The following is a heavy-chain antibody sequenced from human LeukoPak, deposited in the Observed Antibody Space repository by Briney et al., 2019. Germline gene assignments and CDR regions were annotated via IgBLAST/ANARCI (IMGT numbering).Heavy chain of an antibody. Sequence: PGGPLRLSCAASGFTLSSYWMHWVRQVPGKGLVWVARINPGGSSITYADSVKGRFTISRDNAKNTLYLQMDSLRAEDTGVYYCARSNQADDYWGQGTLVTVSS. D-gene: IGHD1-14*01. CDR1: GFTLSSYW. CDR2: INPGGSSI. V-gene: IGHV3-74*01. CDR3: ARSNQADDY. J-gene: IGHJ4*02.